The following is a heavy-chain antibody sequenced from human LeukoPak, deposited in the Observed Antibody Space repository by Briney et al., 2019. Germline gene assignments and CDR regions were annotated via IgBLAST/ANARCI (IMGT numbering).Heavy chain of an antibody. CDR2: IYYSGST. J-gene: IGHJ6*03. CDR1: GGSMSSTSYY. V-gene: IGHV4-39*01. CDR3: ARLMRYYDILTGYSAVYLGYMDV. Sequence: SETLSLTCTVSGGSMSSTSYYWGWIRQPPGKGLEWIGSIYYSGSTYYNPSLKSRVTISVDTSKNQFSLKLSSVTATDTAVYYCARLMRYYDILTGYSAVYLGYMDVWGKGTTVTISS. D-gene: IGHD3-9*01.